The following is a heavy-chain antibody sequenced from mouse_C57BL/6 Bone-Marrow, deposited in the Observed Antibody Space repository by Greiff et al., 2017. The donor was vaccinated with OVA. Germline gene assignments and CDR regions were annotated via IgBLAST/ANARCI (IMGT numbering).Heavy chain of an antibody. CDR1: GYTFTSYW. Sequence: VQLQQPGAELVKPGASVKLSCKASGYTFTSYWMQWVKQRPGQGLEWIGEIDPSDSYTNYNQKFKGKGTLTVDTSSSTAYMQLNSLTSEDSAVYYCASAVFAYWGQGTLVTVSA. CDR2: IDPSDSYT. J-gene: IGHJ3*01. V-gene: IGHV1-50*01. CDR3: ASAVFAY.